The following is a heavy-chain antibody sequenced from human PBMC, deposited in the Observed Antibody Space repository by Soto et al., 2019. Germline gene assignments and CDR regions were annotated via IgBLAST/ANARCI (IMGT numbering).Heavy chain of an antibody. Sequence: GSLGLSCGSSGFAFANYEMHWVLHAPGKGLDGVAYINGGGDVKYYADSVEGRFTISRDNAKNALFLQMDNLRAEDTAIYYCARLSGDGFWKSYSPYNLFESWGQGALVTVSS. CDR2: INGGGDVK. D-gene: IGHD3-3*01. CDR3: ARLSGDGFWKSYSPYNLFES. J-gene: IGHJ5*01. V-gene: IGHV3-48*03. CDR1: GFAFANYE.